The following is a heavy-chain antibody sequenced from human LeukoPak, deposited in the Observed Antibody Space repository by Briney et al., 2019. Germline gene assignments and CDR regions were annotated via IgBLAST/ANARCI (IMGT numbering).Heavy chain of an antibody. CDR2: ISGSGGST. V-gene: IGHV3-23*01. D-gene: IGHD3-9*01. CDR1: GFTFSSYA. Sequence: GGSLRLSCAASGFTFSSYAMHWVRQAPGKGLEWVSAISGSGGSTYYADSVKGRFTISRDNSKNTLYLQMNSLRAEHTAVYYCAKDQLGYDILTGYYPDAFDIWGQGKMVTVSS. J-gene: IGHJ3*02. CDR3: AKDQLGYDILTGYYPDAFDI.